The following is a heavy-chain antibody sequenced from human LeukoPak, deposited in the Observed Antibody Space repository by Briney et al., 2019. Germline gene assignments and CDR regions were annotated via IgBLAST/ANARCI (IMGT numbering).Heavy chain of an antibody. D-gene: IGHD5-12*01. Sequence: PGRSLRLSCAASGFTFSRSAVHWVRQAPGKGLEWAAVISHDGSNTDYTDSVKGRFTISRDNSKNTLYLQMNSLRAEDTAVYYCAKEMKPWMHFDYWGQGTLVTVSS. CDR3: AKEMKPWMHFDY. J-gene: IGHJ4*02. V-gene: IGHV3-30*18. CDR2: ISHDGSNT. CDR1: GFTFSRSA.